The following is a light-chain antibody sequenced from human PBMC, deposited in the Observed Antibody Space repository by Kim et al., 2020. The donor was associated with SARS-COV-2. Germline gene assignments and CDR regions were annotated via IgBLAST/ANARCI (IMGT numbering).Light chain of an antibody. CDR1: SSNIGSNY. J-gene: IGLJ1*01. CDR2: RNN. V-gene: IGLV1-47*01. Sequence: GQRVTTSWSGSSSNIGSNYVYWYQQLPGTAPKLLIYRNNQRPSGVPDRFSGSKSGTSASLAISGLRSEDEADYYCAAWDDSLSGYVFGTGTKVTVL. CDR3: AAWDDSLSGYV.